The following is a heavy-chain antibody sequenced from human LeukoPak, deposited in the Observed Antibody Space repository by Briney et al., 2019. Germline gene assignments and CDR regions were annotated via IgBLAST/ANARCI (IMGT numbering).Heavy chain of an antibody. Sequence: SQILSLTCTVSGGSISSGGYCWSWIRQHPGKGLEWIGCIYYSGSAYYNPSLKSRVIISVDTSKNQFSLKMNSVTAADTAIYHCARAGTTVTGWGQGTLVTVSS. J-gene: IGHJ4*02. V-gene: IGHV4-31*03. CDR3: ARAGTTVTG. CDR1: GGSISSGGYC. CDR2: IYYSGSA. D-gene: IGHD4-17*01.